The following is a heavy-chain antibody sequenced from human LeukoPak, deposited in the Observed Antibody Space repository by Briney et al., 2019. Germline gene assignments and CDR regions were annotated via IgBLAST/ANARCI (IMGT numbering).Heavy chain of an antibody. CDR2: ISGSGGST. Sequence: GGSLRLSCAASGFTFSSYAMSWVRQAPGKGLEWVSAISGSGGSTYYADSVKGRFTISRDNSKSTLYLQMNSLRAEDTAVYYCASTVLRFLEWYLDYWGQGTLVTVSS. D-gene: IGHD3-3*01. J-gene: IGHJ4*02. V-gene: IGHV3-23*01. CDR1: GFTFSSYA. CDR3: ASTVLRFLEWYLDY.